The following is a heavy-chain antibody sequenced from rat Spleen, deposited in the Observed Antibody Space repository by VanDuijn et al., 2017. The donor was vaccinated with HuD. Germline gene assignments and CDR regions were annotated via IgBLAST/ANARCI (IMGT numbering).Heavy chain of an antibody. J-gene: IGHJ3*01. CDR2: ISSGGTT. V-gene: IGHV2-6*01. D-gene: IGHD1-11*01. Sequence: QVQLKESGPGLVQPSQTLSLTCTVSGFSLTSYTVSWIRQPPGEGLEWIAAISSGGTTYYNSALQSRLSINRDTSKSQVFLKMNSLKTEDTAMYFCARCYGGIVRGWFAYWGQGTLVAVSS. CDR3: ARCYGGIVRGWFAY. CDR1: GFSLTSYT.